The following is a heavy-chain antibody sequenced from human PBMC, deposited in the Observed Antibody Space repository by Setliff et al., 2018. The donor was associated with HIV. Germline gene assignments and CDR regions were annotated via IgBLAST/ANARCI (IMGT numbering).Heavy chain of an antibody. CDR2: ISPNIGDT. CDR1: GYTFTDYF. CDR3: ARQLSNSLDY. J-gene: IGHJ4*02. Sequence: ASVKVSCKTSGYTFTDYFIHWVRRAPGQGLEWMGWISPNIGDTNYAQKFQGRVTMTRDTSISTAYMELSRLRSDDTAVYYCARQLSNSLDYWGQGTLVTVSS. D-gene: IGHD6-6*01. V-gene: IGHV1-2*02.